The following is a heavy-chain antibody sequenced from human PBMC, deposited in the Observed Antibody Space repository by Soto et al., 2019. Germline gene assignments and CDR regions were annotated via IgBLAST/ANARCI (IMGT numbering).Heavy chain of an antibody. D-gene: IGHD2-21*02. CDR2: IYYSGST. CDR1: GGSISSSSYY. J-gene: IGHJ5*02. Sequence: QLQLQESGPGLVKPSETLSLTCTVSGGSISSSSYYWGWIRQPPGKGLEWIGSIYYSGSTYYNPSLKSRVTISVDTSKNQFSLKLSSVTAADTAVYYCARHGAYCGGDCYYNWFDPWGQVTLVTVSS. V-gene: IGHV4-39*01. CDR3: ARHGAYCGGDCYYNWFDP.